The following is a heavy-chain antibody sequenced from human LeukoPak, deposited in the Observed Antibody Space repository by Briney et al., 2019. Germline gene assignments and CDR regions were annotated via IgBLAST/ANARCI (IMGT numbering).Heavy chain of an antibody. V-gene: IGHV4-34*01. D-gene: IGHD1-1*01. CDR1: GGSFSGYY. Sequence: PSETLSLTCAVYGGSFSGYYWSWIRQPPGKGLEWIGEINHSGSTNYNPSLKSRVTISVDTSKNQFSLKLSSVTAADTAVYYCASTKLERRSPDAFDIWGQGTMVTVSS. CDR3: ASTKLERRSPDAFDI. J-gene: IGHJ3*02. CDR2: INHSGST.